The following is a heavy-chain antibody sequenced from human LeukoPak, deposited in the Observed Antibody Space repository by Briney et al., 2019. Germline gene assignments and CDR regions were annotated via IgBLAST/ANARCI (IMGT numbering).Heavy chain of an antibody. CDR3: ATVHTYDSSGYGPLDP. D-gene: IGHD3-22*01. CDR2: FDPEDGET. V-gene: IGHV1-24*01. J-gene: IGHJ5*02. CDR1: GYTFTSYG. Sequence: ASVKVSCKASGYTFTSYGISWVRQAPGQGLEWMGGFDPEDGETVYAQKFQGRVTMTEDTSTDTAYMELSSLRSEDTAVYYCATVHTYDSSGYGPLDPWGQGTLVTVSS.